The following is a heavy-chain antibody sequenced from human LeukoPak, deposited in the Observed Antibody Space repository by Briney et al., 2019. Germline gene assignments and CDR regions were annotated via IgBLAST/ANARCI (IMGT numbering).Heavy chain of an antibody. CDR3: QSRFLEWLLDY. CDR1: GDSIRSNNYY. V-gene: IGHV4-39*01. Sequence: PSETLSLTCTVSGDSIRSNNYYWGWIRQPPGKGLEWIGSIYDTGSTFYNPSLKSRVIISVDTSKNQFSLKLSSVTAADTAVYYCQSRFLEWLLDYGGQGTLVTVSS. D-gene: IGHD3-3*01. CDR2: IYDTGST. J-gene: IGHJ4*02.